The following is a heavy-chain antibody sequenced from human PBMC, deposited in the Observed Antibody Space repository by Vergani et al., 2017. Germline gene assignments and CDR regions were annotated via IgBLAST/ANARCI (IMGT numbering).Heavy chain of an antibody. J-gene: IGHJ3*02. CDR2: IDPGDSDT. CDR1: GYSFTSYW. V-gene: IGHV5-51*01. Sequence: VQLVQSGAEVKKPGESLKISCKGSGYSFTSYWIGWVRQMPGKGLEWMGIIDPGDSDTRYSPSFQGQVTISADKSISTAYLQWSSLKASDTAMYYCARRGERWLQSDAFDIWGQGTMVTVSS. CDR3: ARRGERWLQSDAFDI. D-gene: IGHD5-24*01.